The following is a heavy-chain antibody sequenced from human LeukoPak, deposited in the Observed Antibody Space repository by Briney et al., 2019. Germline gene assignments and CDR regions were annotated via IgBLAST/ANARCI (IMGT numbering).Heavy chain of an antibody. D-gene: IGHD5-24*01. V-gene: IGHV4-59*01. CDR3: ASRRDGYNSYYYGMDV. Sequence: SETLSLTCTVSGGSISSYYWSWIRQPPGKGLEWIGYICYSGSTNYNPSLKSRVTISVDTSKNQFSLKLSSVTAADTAVYYCASRRDGYNSYYYGMDVWGQGTTVTVSS. CDR1: GGSISSYY. CDR2: ICYSGST. J-gene: IGHJ6*02.